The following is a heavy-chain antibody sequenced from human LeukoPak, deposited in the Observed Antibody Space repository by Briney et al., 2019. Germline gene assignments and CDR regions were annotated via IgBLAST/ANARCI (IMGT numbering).Heavy chain of an antibody. J-gene: IGHJ4*02. Sequence: GASVKVSCRASGYTFTGYYMHWVRQAPGQGPEWMGWINPNSGGTNYAQKFQGRVTMTRDTSISTAYMELSRLRSDDTAVYYCARDLEYYDSSGSETNRPGYWGQGTLVTVSS. D-gene: IGHD3-22*01. CDR1: GYTFTGYY. CDR3: ARDLEYYDSSGSETNRPGY. V-gene: IGHV1-2*02. CDR2: INPNSGGT.